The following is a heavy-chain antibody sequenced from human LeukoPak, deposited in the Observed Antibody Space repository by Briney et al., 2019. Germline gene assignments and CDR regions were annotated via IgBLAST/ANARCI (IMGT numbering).Heavy chain of an antibody. CDR3: ARGGGKVPAAIETSYFYYYYYYMDV. V-gene: IGHV4-4*07. Sequence: PSETLSLTCTVSGGSISSYYWSWIRQPAGKGLEWIGRIYTSGSTNYNPSLKSRVTISVDTSKNQFSLKLSSVTAADTAVYYCARGGGKVPAAIETSYFYYYYYYMDVWGKGTTVTVSS. CDR1: GGSISSYY. J-gene: IGHJ6*03. D-gene: IGHD2-2*01. CDR2: IYTSGST.